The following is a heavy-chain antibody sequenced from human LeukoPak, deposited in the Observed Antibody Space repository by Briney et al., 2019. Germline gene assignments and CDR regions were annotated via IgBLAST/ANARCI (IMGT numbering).Heavy chain of an antibody. CDR1: GYSFTSYG. J-gene: IGHJ3*02. D-gene: IGHD3-16*01. Sequence: ASVKVSCKASGYSFTSYGIIWVRQAPGQGLEWRGWISAYHRNTKYAQKFQGRVTMTTDTSTSTAYMELRSLRSDDTNLYYCASTSYVRGSYRTDDAFDIGGQGTMVTVSS. CDR3: ASTSYVRGSYRTDDAFDI. V-gene: IGHV1-18*01. CDR2: ISAYHRNT.